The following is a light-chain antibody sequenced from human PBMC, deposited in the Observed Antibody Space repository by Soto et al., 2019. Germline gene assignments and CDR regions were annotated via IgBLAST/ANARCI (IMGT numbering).Light chain of an antibody. CDR3: QQYDSSPRT. CDR1: QCVSSNF. V-gene: IGKV3-20*01. J-gene: IGKJ1*01. CDR2: DGS. Sequence: PGERATLSCRASQCVSSNFLAWYQQKPGQAPRLLIYDGSNRATGIPDRFSGSGSGTDFTLTISRLEPEDFAVYYCQQYDSSPRTFGQGTKVEIK.